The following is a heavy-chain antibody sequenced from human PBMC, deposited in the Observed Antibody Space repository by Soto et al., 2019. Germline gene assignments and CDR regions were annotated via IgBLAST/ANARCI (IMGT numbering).Heavy chain of an antibody. D-gene: IGHD2-15*01. CDR3: ARDRAGYCSGGSCYFLHYYYGMDV. Sequence: QVQLQESGPGLVKPSETLSLTCTVSGGSISSYYWSWIRQPPGKGLEWIGYIYYSGSTNYNPSLXSRXXXSVDTSKNQFXXKXSXXTAADTAVYYCARDRAGYCSGGSCYFLHYYYGMDVWGQGTTVTVSS. J-gene: IGHJ6*02. CDR2: IYYSGST. V-gene: IGHV4-59*01. CDR1: GGSISSYY.